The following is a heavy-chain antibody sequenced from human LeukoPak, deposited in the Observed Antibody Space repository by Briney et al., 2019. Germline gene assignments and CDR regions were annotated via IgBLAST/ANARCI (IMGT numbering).Heavy chain of an antibody. V-gene: IGHV3-49*04. CDR3: TRDCSGASCYEEMDY. CDR1: GFAFGDYA. J-gene: IGHJ4*02. CDR2: IRGKAFGATT. D-gene: IGHD2-15*01. Sequence: GGSLRLSCKPSGFAFGDYAMSWVRQAPGKGLEWVGFIRGKAFGATTDYAASVKGRFTVSRDDSKSIAYLQMNSLKTDNTAVYYCTRDCSGASCYEEMDYWGQGTLVTVSS.